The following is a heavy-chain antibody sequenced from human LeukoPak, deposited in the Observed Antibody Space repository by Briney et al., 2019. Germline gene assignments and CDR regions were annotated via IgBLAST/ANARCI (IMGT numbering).Heavy chain of an antibody. CDR1: GFTFSSCA. CDR3: AKASAGYDNFDY. V-gene: IGHV3-23*01. Sequence: PGGSLRLSCVASGFTFSSCAMSWVRQAPGKGLEWVSAISTSGANLYYADSVRGRFTISRDNSKNTLYLQMNSLRAEDTALYYCAKASAGYDNFDYWGQGTLVTVSS. CDR2: ISTSGANL. J-gene: IGHJ4*02. D-gene: IGHD5-12*01.